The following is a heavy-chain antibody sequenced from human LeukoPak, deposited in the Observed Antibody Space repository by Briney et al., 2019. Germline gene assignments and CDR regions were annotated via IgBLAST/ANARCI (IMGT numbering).Heavy chain of an antibody. CDR3: ARSNYCGGDCYSWDY. J-gene: IGHJ4*02. V-gene: IGHV4-59*08. Sequence: PSETLSLTCTVSGGSISSYYWSWIRQPPGKGLEWIGHIYYSGSTNYNPFLKSRVTISVDTSKNQFSLKLSSVTAAETAMYYCARSNYCGGDCYSWDYWGQGTLVTVSS. CDR1: GGSISSYY. D-gene: IGHD2-21*02. CDR2: IYYSGST.